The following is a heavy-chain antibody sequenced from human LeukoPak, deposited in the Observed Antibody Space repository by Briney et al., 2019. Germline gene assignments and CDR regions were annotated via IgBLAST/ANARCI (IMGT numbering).Heavy chain of an antibody. CDR3: ARVVELWAYFDY. V-gene: IGHV4-4*02. CDR2: IYHSESA. CDR1: GGSISGNNW. Sequence: SETLSLTCAVSGGSISGNNWWTWVRQPPGKGLEWIGEIYHSESANYNPSLKSRVTISVDKSKNQLSLKLTSVAAADTAVYYCARVVELWAYFDYWGQGTLVTVSS. J-gene: IGHJ4*02. D-gene: IGHD5-18*01.